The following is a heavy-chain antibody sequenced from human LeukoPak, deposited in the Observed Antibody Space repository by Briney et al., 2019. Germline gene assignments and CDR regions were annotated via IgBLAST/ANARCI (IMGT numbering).Heavy chain of an antibody. CDR3: ARHGSVDRGSSLYY. J-gene: IGHJ4*02. D-gene: IGHD6-6*01. CDR1: DGSASNYY. V-gene: IGHV4-59*08. Sequence: SETLSLPYTFSDGSASNYYGCWIRQPPGKGLEWIGDISSSGGTNYNPSLKSRVTISLYTSKNHFSLKLTSVTAADTAVYYCARHGSVDRGSSLYYSGQGILVTVSS. CDR2: ISSSGGT.